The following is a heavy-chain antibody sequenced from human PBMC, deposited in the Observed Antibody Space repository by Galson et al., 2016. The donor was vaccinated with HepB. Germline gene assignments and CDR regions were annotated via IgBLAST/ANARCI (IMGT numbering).Heavy chain of an antibody. Sequence: SVKVSCKGSGYVFSNFGITWVRQAPGQRLEWMGMISVFNGDTNYAQKFQGRVSMTTDPSANTAYMDLGSLRSDDTAVYYCARALPGNLRASDVWGQGTLVSVSS. CDR2: ISVFNGDT. CDR3: ARALPGNLRASDV. D-gene: IGHD1-14*01. V-gene: IGHV1-18*01. J-gene: IGHJ3*01. CDR1: GYVFSNFG.